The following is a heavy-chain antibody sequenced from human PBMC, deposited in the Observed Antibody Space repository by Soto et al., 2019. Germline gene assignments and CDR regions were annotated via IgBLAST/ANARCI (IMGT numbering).Heavy chain of an antibody. Sequence: ASVKVSCKASGGTFSSYAISWVRQAPGQGLEWMGGIIPIFGTANYAQKFQGRVTITADESTSTAYMELSSLRSEEQAVYYCASRTLSNAAGLSSSPPYYYYYGMDVWGQGTTVTVSS. CDR1: GGTFSSYA. CDR2: IIPIFGTA. CDR3: ASRTLSNAAGLSSSPPYYYYYGMDV. D-gene: IGHD6-6*01. J-gene: IGHJ6*02. V-gene: IGHV1-69*13.